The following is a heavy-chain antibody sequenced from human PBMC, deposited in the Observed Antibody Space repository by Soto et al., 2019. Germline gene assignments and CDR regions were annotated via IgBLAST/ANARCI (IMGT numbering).Heavy chain of an antibody. CDR1: GYSFTSFW. CDR3: ARGYCSGGSCYSSYYYYYMDV. D-gene: IGHD2-15*01. CDR2: IYPGDSDT. Sequence: PGESLKISCKASGYSFTSFWIAWVRQMPGKGLEWMGIIYPGDSDTRYSPSFQGQVTISADKSISAAYLQWSGLKASDTAMYYCARGYCSGGSCYSSYYYYYMDVWGKGTTVTVSS. J-gene: IGHJ6*03. V-gene: IGHV5-51*01.